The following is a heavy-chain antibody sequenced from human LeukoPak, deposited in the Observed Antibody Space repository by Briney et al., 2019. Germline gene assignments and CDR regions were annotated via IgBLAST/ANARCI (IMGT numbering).Heavy chain of an antibody. CDR3: AKDGRALGYCSSTSCYSYYGMDV. V-gene: IGHV3-23*01. Sequence: SCKASGYTFTSYGISWVRQAPGKGLEWVSAISGSGGSTYYADSVKGRFTISRDNSKNTLYLQMNSLRAEDTAVYYCAKDGRALGYCSSTSCYSYYGMDVWGQGTTVTVSS. CDR1: GYTFTSYG. D-gene: IGHD2-2*01. CDR2: ISGSGGST. J-gene: IGHJ6*02.